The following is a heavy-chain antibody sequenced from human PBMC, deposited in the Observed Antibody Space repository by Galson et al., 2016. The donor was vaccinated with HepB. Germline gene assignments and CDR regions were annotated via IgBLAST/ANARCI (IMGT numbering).Heavy chain of an antibody. CDR3: AKDLGITISWGEFDP. CDR2: ISGSGVST. J-gene: IGHJ5*02. V-gene: IGHV3-23*01. Sequence: SLRLSCAASGFTFSSYAMSWVRQAPGKGLEWVSSISGSGVSTYDADSVKGRFTISRDNSKNTLYLQMNSLRVEDTAVYYCAKDLGITISWGEFDPWGQGTQVTVSS. CDR1: GFTFSSYA. D-gene: IGHD3-3*01.